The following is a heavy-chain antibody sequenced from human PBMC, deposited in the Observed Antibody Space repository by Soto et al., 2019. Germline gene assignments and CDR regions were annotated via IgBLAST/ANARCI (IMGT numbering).Heavy chain of an antibody. Sequence: ASVKVSCKVSGYTLTELSMHWVRQAPGKGLEWMGGFDPEDGETIYAQKFQGRVTMTEDTSTDTAYMELSSLRSEDTAVYYRATVPLAAAGPFFDYWGQGTLVTVSS. J-gene: IGHJ4*02. D-gene: IGHD6-13*01. CDR3: ATVPLAAAGPFFDY. CDR1: GYTLTELS. V-gene: IGHV1-24*01. CDR2: FDPEDGET.